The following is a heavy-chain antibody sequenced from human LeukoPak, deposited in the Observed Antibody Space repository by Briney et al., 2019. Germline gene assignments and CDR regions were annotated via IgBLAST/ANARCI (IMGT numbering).Heavy chain of an antibody. CDR2: ISAYNGNT. V-gene: IGHV1-18*01. CDR3: ARDRRGRWLQFSPLDY. D-gene: IGHD5-24*01. CDR1: GYTFTSYG. Sequence: ASVKVSCKASGYTFTSYGISWVRQAPGQGLEWMGWISAYNGNTNYAQKLQGRVTMTTDTSTSTAYTELRSLRSDDTAVYYCARDRRGRWLQFSPLDYWGQGTLVTVSS. J-gene: IGHJ4*02.